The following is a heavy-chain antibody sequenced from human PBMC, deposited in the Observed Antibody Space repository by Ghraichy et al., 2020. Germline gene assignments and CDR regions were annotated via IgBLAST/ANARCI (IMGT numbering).Heavy chain of an antibody. D-gene: IGHD6-6*01. CDR3: ALLSIAARPDFVY. J-gene: IGHJ4*02. Sequence: GGSLRLSCAATGFTFSTYAMHWVRQALGKRLEWVAVISYDGSNKYYADSVKGRFTISRDNSKNTLYLQMNSLRAEDTAVYYCALLSIAARPDFVYWGQGTLVPVAP. CDR2: ISYDGSNK. V-gene: IGHV3-30*04. CDR1: GFTFSTYA.